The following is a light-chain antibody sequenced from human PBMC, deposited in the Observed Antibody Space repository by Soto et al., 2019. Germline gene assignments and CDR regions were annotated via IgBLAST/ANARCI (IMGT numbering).Light chain of an antibody. CDR2: DAS. Sequence: DIQMTQSPSSLSASVGDRVTITCRASQSISSYLNWYQQKPGKAPKLLIYDASSLESGVPSRFSGSGSGTEFTLTISSLQPDDIATYYCQQCHRYLTFGQGTKVDIK. V-gene: IGKV1-5*01. J-gene: IGKJ1*01. CDR3: QQCHRYLT. CDR1: QSISSY.